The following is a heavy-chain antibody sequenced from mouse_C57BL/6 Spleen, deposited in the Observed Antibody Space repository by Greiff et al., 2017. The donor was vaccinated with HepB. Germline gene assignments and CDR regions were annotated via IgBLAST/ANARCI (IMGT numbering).Heavy chain of an antibody. J-gene: IGHJ3*01. CDR3: ARSEYGYDGAWFAY. CDR1: GYAFSSYW. V-gene: IGHV1-80*01. Sequence: VQGVESGAELVKPGASVKISCKASGYAFSSYWMNWVKQRPGKGLEWIGQIYPGDGDTNYNGKFKGKATLTADKSSSTAYMQLSSLTSEDSAVYFCARSEYGYDGAWFAYWGQGTLVTVSA. CDR2: IYPGDGDT. D-gene: IGHD2-2*01.